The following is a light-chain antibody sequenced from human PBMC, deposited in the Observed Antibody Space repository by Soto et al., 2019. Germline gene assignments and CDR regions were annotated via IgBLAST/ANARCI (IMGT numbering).Light chain of an antibody. CDR3: PQANHFPPT. J-gene: IGKJ1*01. CDR1: QGISSW. CDR2: AAS. Sequence: DIQMTQSPSSVSASVGDRVTITCRASQGISSWLAWYQQKPGKAPKLLIYAASSLQSGVPSRFRRRGSGTDFTLTISSLEPENFATYYCPQANHFPPTVGQGNKVEIQ. V-gene: IGKV1-12*01.